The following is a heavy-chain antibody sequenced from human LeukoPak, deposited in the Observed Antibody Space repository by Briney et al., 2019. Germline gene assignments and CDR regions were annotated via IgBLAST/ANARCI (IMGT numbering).Heavy chain of an antibody. CDR2: ISLGGGIT. CDR1: GFSISGYA. D-gene: IGHD3-22*01. J-gene: IGHJ4*02. Sequence: GGSLRLSCAVSGFSISGYAMSWVRQAPGKGLEWVSTISLGGGITYYADSVKGRFTISSDNSKKTLYLQMSSLRVEDTAVYYCAKASSGYYAFDFWGQGTLVTVSP. V-gene: IGHV3-23*01. CDR3: AKASSGYYAFDF.